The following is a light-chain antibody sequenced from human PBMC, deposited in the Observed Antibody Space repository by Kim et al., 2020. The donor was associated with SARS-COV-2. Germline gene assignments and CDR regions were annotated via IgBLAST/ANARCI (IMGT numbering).Light chain of an antibody. CDR1: QSVSSRH. V-gene: IGKV3-20*01. CDR2: AAS. J-gene: IGKJ2*01. Sequence: EIVLTQSPGTLSLSPGERATLSCRASQSVSSRHLAWYQQKRGQPPRLLIYAASSRATGIPDRFSGSGSGTDFTLTINRLEPEDFAVYHCQQDGGSPQSFGQGTKLEI. CDR3: QQDGGSPQS.